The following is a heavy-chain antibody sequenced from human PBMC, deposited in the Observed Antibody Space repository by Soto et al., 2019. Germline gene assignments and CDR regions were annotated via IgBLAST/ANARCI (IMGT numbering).Heavy chain of an antibody. CDR1: GGSISSGGYS. D-gene: IGHD3-9*01. Sequence: ETLSLTCAVSGGSISSGGYSWSWIRQAPGKGLEWVSAISPNGRNTYYIDSVKGRSTISRDNSKNPLYLQMNSLRVEDTAMYYCASPPIGILTGYSVLQYWGHGTLVTVSS. CDR3: ASPPIGILTGYSVLQY. CDR2: ISPNGRNT. J-gene: IGHJ4*01. V-gene: IGHV3-23*01.